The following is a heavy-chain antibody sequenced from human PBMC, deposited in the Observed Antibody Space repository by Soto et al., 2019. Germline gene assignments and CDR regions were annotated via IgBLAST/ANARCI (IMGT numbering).Heavy chain of an antibody. CDR3: ARRMEGYCSSTSCYFPYYYYYMDV. CDR2: IYYSGST. D-gene: IGHD2-2*01. Sequence: SETLSLTCTVSGGSISSYYWSWIRQPPGKGLEWIGYIYYSGSTNYNPSLKSRVTISVDTPKNQFSLKLSSVTAADTAVYYCARRMEGYCSSTSCYFPYYYYYMDVWGKGTTVTVSS. J-gene: IGHJ6*03. CDR1: GGSISSYY. V-gene: IGHV4-59*08.